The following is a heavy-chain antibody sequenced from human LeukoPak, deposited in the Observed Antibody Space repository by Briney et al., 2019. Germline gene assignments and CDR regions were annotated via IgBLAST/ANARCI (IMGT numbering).Heavy chain of an antibody. CDR3: AKSALWSGYYLAHYFDY. CDR2: IWYDGSNK. CDR1: GFTFSSYG. D-gene: IGHD3-3*01. V-gene: IGHV3-33*06. Sequence: GGSLRLSCAASGFTFSSYGMHWVRQAPGKGLEWVAVIWYDGSNKYYADSVKGRFTISRDNSKNTLYLQMNSLRAEDTAVYYCAKSALWSGYYLAHYFDYWGQGTLVTVSS. J-gene: IGHJ4*02.